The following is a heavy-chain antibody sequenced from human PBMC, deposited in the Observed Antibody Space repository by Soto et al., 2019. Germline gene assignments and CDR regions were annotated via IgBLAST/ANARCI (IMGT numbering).Heavy chain of an antibody. V-gene: IGHV4-39*01. J-gene: IGHJ4*02. CDR1: GGSISSSSYY. CDR3: ARYSSGWYGGLGGFDY. Sequence: SETLSLTCTVSGGSISSSSYYWGWIRQPPGKGLEWIGSIYYSGSTYYNPSLKSRVTISVDTSKNQFSLKLSSVTAADTAVYYCARYSSGWYGGLGGFDYWGQGTLVTVSS. D-gene: IGHD6-19*01. CDR2: IYYSGST.